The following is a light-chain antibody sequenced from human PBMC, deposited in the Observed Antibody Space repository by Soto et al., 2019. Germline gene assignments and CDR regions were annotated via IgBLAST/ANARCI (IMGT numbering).Light chain of an antibody. CDR3: LQYSSHSWT. J-gene: IGKJ1*01. V-gene: IGKV1-5*03. CDR2: NAS. CDR1: QSISSW. Sequence: EIQMTQSPSTLSASVGERVTITCRASQSISSWLAWYQHKPGKAPKLLIYNASSLESGVPDRFSGSGSGTEFTLTISSLQPEDFASYYCLQYSSHSWTFGQETKVEMK.